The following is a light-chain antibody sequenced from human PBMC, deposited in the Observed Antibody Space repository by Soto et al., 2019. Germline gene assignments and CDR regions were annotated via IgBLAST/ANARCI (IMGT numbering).Light chain of an antibody. V-gene: IGKV3-20*01. CDR3: QQYGSSSYT. Sequence: EMVLTQSPGTLSLSPGERATLSCRASQRVSSSYLAWYQQKPGQDPSLLIYGASSRATGIPDRFSGSGSGTDFTLTISRLEPEDFAVYYCQQYGSSSYTFGQGTKLEIK. J-gene: IGKJ2*01. CDR2: GAS. CDR1: QRVSSSY.